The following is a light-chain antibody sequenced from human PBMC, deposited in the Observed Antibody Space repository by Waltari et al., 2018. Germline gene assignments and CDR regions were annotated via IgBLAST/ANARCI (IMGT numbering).Light chain of an antibody. CDR3: QQVNSFPLT. CDR2: VAS. V-gene: IGKV1-12*01. J-gene: IGKJ4*01. CDR1: QDIRNW. Sequence: DIRMTQSPSSVSASVGDRVTITCRASQDIRNWLAWYQQKPGTAPNLLVYVASSLQSGVPSRCSGTGSGTDFTLTISSLQPEDFATYYCQQVNSFPLTFGGGTKVEIK.